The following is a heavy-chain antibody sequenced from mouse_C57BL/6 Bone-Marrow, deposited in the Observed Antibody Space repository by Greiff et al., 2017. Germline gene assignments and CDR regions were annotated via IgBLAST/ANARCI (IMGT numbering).Heavy chain of an antibody. CDR2: IDPETGGT. CDR3: TRYGSSPFAY. Sequence: QVQLQQSGAELVRPGASVTPSCKASGYTFTDYEMHWVKQTPVHGLEWIGAIDPETGGTAYNQKFKGKAILTADKSSSTAYMELRSLTSEDAAVYYCTRYGSSPFAYWGQGTLVTVSA. CDR1: GYTFTDYE. V-gene: IGHV1-15*01. D-gene: IGHD1-1*01. J-gene: IGHJ3*01.